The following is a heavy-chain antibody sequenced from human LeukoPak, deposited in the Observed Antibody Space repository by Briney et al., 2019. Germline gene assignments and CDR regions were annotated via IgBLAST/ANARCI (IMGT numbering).Heavy chain of an antibody. CDR2: INPNSGGT. J-gene: IGHJ4*02. D-gene: IGHD6-19*01. CDR3: ARDSSGWAFDY. CDR1: GYTFTSYY. V-gene: IGHV1-2*02. Sequence: ASVKVSCKASGYTFTSYYMHWERQAPGQGLEWMGWINPNSGGTNYAQKFQGRVTMTRDTSISTAYMELSRLRSDDTAVYYCARDSSGWAFDYWGQGTLVTVSA.